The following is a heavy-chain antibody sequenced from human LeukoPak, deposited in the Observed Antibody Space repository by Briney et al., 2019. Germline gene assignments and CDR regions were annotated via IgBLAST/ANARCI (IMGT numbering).Heavy chain of an antibody. Sequence: GSLRLSCAASGFTFSSYSMNWVRQAPGKGLEWVSSISSSSSYIYYADSVKGRFTISRDNAKNSLYLQMNSLRAEDTAVYYCARSPGVLEWLLNYYMDVWGKGTTVTVSS. CDR2: ISSSSSYI. CDR3: ARSPGVLEWLLNYYMDV. V-gene: IGHV3-21*01. D-gene: IGHD3-3*01. CDR1: GFTFSSYS. J-gene: IGHJ6*03.